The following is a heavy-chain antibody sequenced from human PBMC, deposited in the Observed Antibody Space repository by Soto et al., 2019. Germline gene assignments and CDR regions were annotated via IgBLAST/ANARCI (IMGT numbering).Heavy chain of an antibody. CDR1: GGSFSGYY. CDR2: INHSGST. J-gene: IGHJ2*01. V-gene: IGHV4-34*01. CDR3: ARGAVGAKRRYFDL. D-gene: IGHD1-26*01. Sequence: QVQLQQWGAGLLKPSETLSLTCAVYGGSFSGYYWSWIRQPPGKGLEWIGEINHSGSTNYNPSLKSRVTISVDTTKNQFSLKLSSVTAADTAVYYCARGAVGAKRRYFDLWGRGTLVTVSS.